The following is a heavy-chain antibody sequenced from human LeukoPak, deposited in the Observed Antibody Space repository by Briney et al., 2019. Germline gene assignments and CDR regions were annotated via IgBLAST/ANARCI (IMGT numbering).Heavy chain of an antibody. CDR3: ARRPGYCSGGSCLPDAFDI. CDR2: IYYSGST. J-gene: IGHJ3*02. D-gene: IGHD2-15*01. CDR1: GGSISSYY. Sequence: SETLSLTCTVSGGSISSYYWSWIRQPPGKGLEWIGYIYYSGSTNYNTSLKSRVTISVDTSKNQFSLKLSSVTAADTAVYYCARRPGYCSGGSCLPDAFDIWGQGTMVTVSS. V-gene: IGHV4-59*08.